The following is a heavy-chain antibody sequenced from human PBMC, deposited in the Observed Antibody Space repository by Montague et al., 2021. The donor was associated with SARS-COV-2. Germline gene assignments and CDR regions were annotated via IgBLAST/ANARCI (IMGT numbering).Heavy chain of an antibody. CDR2: ISSTSTSI. V-gene: IGHV3-21*01. CDR1: GFTFNSYS. Sequence: SLRLSCPASGFTFNSYSMNWVRQAPGKGLEWVSSISSTSTSIYYADSVKGRFTISRDNAKNSLYLQMNSLRAEDTAVYYCYSGYDFGHWGQGTLVTVSS. CDR3: YSGYDFGH. D-gene: IGHD5-12*01. J-gene: IGHJ5*02.